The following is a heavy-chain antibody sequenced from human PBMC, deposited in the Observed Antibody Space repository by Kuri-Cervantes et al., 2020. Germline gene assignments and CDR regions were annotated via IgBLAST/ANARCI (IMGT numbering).Heavy chain of an antibody. CDR3: ARGRDYDYIWGSYRPRDAFDI. J-gene: IGHJ3*02. V-gene: IGHV4-34*01. CDR2: INHSGST. D-gene: IGHD3-16*02. Sequence: SETLSLTCAVYGDSFSGYYWTWVRQTPGKGLEWIGDINHSGSTHSNPSLKSRIIISVDTSKNQFSLKVRSVTAADTAVYYCARGRDYDYIWGSYRPRDAFDIWGQGTMVTVSS. CDR1: GDSFSGYY.